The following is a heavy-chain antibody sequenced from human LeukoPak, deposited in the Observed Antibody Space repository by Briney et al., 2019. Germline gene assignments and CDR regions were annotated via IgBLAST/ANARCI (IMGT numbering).Heavy chain of an antibody. D-gene: IGHD5-24*01. J-gene: IGHJ4*02. V-gene: IGHV5-51*01. CDR3: AILNHPDGRVY. CDR2: IYAGNSDT. Sequence: GESLKISCQGFGYTFTTSWIGWVRQLPGKGLERMAIIYAGNSDTKYSPSFQGQVSISTDRSISTAYLQWSSLQASDTAIYYCAILNHPDGRVYWGQGTLVTVSS. CDR1: GYTFTTSW.